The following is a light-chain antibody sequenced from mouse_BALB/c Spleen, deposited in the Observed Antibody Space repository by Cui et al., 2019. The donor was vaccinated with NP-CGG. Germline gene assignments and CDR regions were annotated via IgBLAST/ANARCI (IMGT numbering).Light chain of an antibody. J-gene: IGLJ1*01. V-gene: IGLV1*01. CDR3: ALWYSNHWV. Sequence: AVVSQLSAPTTSPGGTVTLTCRSSTGAVTNSNYANWVQEKPDHLFTGLIGGTNNRAPGVPARFSGSLIGDKAALTITGAQTEDEAIYFCALWYSNHWVFGGGTKLTVL. CDR2: GTN. CDR1: TGAVTNSNY.